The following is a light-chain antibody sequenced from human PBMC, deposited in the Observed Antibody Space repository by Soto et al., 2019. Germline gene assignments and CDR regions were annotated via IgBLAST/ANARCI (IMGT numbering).Light chain of an antibody. V-gene: IGLV1-44*01. CDR3: AAWDDSLNGVV. CDR2: RST. J-gene: IGLJ2*01. Sequence: QAVVTQPPSASGTPGQRVPISCSGSSSNLGTNTVTWYQHLPGTAPKLLVYRSTQRPSGVPDRFSGSKSGTSASLAISGLQSEDEADYYCAAWDDSLNGVVFGGGTKVTVL. CDR1: SSNLGTNT.